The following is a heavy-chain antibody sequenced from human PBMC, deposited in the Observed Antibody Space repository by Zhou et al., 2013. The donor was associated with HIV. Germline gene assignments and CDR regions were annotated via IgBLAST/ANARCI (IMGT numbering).Heavy chain of an antibody. Sequence: QVQLVQSGREVKKPGASVKVSCTASGYSFNLYGVSWVRQAPGQGLEWMGWISGYNGNTNYAQKFQGRVTITTDESTSTAYMELSSLRSEDTAVYYCARDRLAMVRGVITDAFDIWGQGTMVTVSS. J-gene: IGHJ3*02. D-gene: IGHD3-10*01. CDR3: ARDRLAMVRGVITDAFDI. CDR2: ISGYNGNT. CDR1: GYSFNLYG. V-gene: IGHV1-18*01.